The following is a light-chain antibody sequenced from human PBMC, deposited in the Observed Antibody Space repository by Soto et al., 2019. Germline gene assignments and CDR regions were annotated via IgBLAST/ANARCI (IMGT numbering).Light chain of an antibody. CDR2: GNS. Sequence: QSVLTQPPSVSGAPGQRVTISCTGSSSNIGAGYDVHWYQQLPGTAPKLLIYGNSNRPSGVPDRFSGSKSGTSAFLAITGLQVEDEADYYCQSFDSSLSVVFRGGTKVTVL. J-gene: IGLJ2*01. CDR1: SSNIGAGYD. V-gene: IGLV1-40*01. CDR3: QSFDSSLSVV.